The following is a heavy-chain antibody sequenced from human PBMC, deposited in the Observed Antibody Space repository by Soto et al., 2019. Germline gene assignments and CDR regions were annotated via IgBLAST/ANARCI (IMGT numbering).Heavy chain of an antibody. Sequence: GGSLRLSCAASGFTFSSYAMHWVRQAPGKGLEWVAVISYDGSNKYYADSVKGRFTISRDNSKNTLYLQMNSLRAEDTAVYYCARSLYDFWSGYYSDYYYGMDVWGQGTTVTVSS. J-gene: IGHJ6*02. CDR1: GFTFSSYA. D-gene: IGHD3-3*01. CDR3: ARSLYDFWSGYYSDYYYGMDV. CDR2: ISYDGSNK. V-gene: IGHV3-30-3*01.